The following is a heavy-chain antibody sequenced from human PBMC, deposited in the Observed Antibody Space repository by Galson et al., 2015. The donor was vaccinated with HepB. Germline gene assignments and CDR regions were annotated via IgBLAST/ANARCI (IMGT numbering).Heavy chain of an antibody. J-gene: IGHJ4*02. V-gene: IGHV1-69*13. CDR2: IIPIFGTA. D-gene: IGHD5-18*01. CDR1: GGTFNSYA. Sequence: SVKVSCKASGGTFNSYAISWVRQAPGQGLEWMGGIIPIFGTANYAQKFQGRVTITADESTSTAYMELSSLRSEDTAVYYCARDPGPYSDTASDYWGQGTLVTVSS. CDR3: ARDPGPYSDTASDY.